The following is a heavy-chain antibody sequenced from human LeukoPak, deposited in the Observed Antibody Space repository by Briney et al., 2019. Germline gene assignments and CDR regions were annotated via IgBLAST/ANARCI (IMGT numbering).Heavy chain of an antibody. Sequence: PSETLSLTCAVYGGSFSGYYWSWIRQPPGKGLEWTGEINHSGSTNYSPSLKSRVTISVDTSKNQFSLKLSSVTAADTAVYYCARGFEYYYYYMDVWGKGTTVTVSS. CDR1: GGSFSGYY. CDR3: ARGFEYYYYYMDV. CDR2: INHSGST. V-gene: IGHV4-34*01. J-gene: IGHJ6*03.